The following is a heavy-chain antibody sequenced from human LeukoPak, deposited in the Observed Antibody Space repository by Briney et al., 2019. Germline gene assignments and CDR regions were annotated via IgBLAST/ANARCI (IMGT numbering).Heavy chain of an antibody. J-gene: IGHJ4*02. Sequence: SQTLSLTCAISGDTVSSNSAAWNWIRQSPSRGLEWLGRTYYRSKSYNDYAVSVKSRITINPDTSKNQFSLQLNPVTPEDTAVYYCASSVGFSWNGYFDYWGQGTLVTVSS. D-gene: IGHD3-3*01. CDR3: ASSVGFSWNGYFDY. CDR1: GDTVSSNSAA. CDR2: TYYRSKSYN. V-gene: IGHV6-1*01.